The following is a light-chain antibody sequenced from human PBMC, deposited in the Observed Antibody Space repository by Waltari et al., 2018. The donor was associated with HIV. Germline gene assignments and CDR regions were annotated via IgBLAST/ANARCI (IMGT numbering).Light chain of an antibody. CDR3: STWDKTQSAQV. CDR2: SNH. CDR1: DSNIGTSS. V-gene: IGLV1-47*01. J-gene: IGLJ3*02. Sequence: QPVLTQLPSVSGTPGQTVTISCSGSDSNIGTSSVYWYQVLPGTTPRLLIFSNHELPSGVPGLFSGSKSGASASLTIFGLRSEDEADYYCSTWDKTQSAQVFGGGTKLTVL.